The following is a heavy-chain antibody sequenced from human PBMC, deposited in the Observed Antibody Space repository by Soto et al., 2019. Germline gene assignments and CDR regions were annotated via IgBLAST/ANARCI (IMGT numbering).Heavy chain of an antibody. CDR2: ITPMFGTP. D-gene: IGHD3-22*01. CDR1: GGTFSRYT. Sequence: SVKVSCKASGGTFSRYTITWVLQAPGQGLEWMGGITPMFGTPNYAQKFQGRVTITADESTSTAYMELSSLRSEDTAMYYCARDGTLYDSSAYYYLYWGQGTLVTVSS. V-gene: IGHV1-69*13. CDR3: ARDGTLYDSSAYYYLY. J-gene: IGHJ4*02.